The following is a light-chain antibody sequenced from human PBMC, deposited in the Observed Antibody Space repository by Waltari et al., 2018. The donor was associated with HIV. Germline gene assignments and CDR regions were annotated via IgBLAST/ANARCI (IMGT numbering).Light chain of an antibody. CDR2: EVS. CDR3: CSYAGSSTWV. CDR1: SSDVGSSNL. V-gene: IGLV2-23*02. J-gene: IGLJ3*02. Sequence: QSALTQPASVSGSPGQSITISCTGTSSDVGSSNLVSWYQQHPGKAPKLMIYEVSKRPSGVSNRFSGSKSGNTASLTISGLQAEDEADYYCCSYAGSSTWVFGGGTKLTVL.